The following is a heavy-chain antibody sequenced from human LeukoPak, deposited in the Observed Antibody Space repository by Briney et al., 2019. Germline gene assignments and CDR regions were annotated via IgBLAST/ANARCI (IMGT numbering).Heavy chain of an antibody. V-gene: IGHV4-59*01. CDR1: GGSFSGYY. CDR2: IYYSRST. CDR3: ARNHGSGRGEWFDP. D-gene: IGHD3-10*01. J-gene: IGHJ5*02. Sequence: SETLSLTCAVYGGSFSGYYWSWIRQPPGKGLEWIGYIYYSRSTKYNPSLKSRVTISVDTSKNQFSLKMSSVTAADTAVYYCARNHGSGRGEWFDPWGQGTLVTVSS.